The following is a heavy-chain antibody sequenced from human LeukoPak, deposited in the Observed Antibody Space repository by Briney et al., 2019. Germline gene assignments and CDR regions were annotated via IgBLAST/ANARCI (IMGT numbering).Heavy chain of an antibody. V-gene: IGHV3-7*03. CDR2: INEDGSAK. Sequence: PGGSLRLSCAASGFTFSNAWMSWVRQAPGKGLEWVASINEDGSAKYYMDSVKGRFTISRDNAKNSLYLQMNSLRAEDMALYYCAKDGQGFLEWLSYFDYWGQGTLVTVSS. CDR1: GFTFSNAW. CDR3: AKDGQGFLEWLSYFDY. D-gene: IGHD3-3*01. J-gene: IGHJ4*02.